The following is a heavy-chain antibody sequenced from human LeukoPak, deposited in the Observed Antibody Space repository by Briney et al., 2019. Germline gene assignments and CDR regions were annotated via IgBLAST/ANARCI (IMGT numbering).Heavy chain of an antibody. CDR3: ATGASKVTTDFANY. D-gene: IGHD4-17*01. Sequence: GESPTISCKASGYSFTNYWISWVRAMPGKGLEWMWRIDPRDSYTKYSPSFEGHVTISVDKSISSAFLQWNSLKASDSAMYYCATGASKVTTDFANYWGQGTQVAVSS. CDR1: GYSFTNYW. CDR2: IDPRDSYT. J-gene: IGHJ4*02. V-gene: IGHV5-10-1*01.